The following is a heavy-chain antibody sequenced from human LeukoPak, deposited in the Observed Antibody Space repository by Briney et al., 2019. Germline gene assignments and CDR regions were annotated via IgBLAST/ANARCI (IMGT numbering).Heavy chain of an antibody. V-gene: IGHV3-21*01. CDR1: GFTVSSNY. CDR3: AREDTAIRFDP. D-gene: IGHD5-18*01. J-gene: IGHJ5*02. Sequence: GSLRLSCAASGFTVSSNYMNWVRQAPGKGLEWVSSISSSSSYIYYADSVKGRFTISRDNAKNSLYLQMNSLRAEDTAVYYCAREDTAIRFDPWGQGTLVTVSS. CDR2: ISSSSSYI.